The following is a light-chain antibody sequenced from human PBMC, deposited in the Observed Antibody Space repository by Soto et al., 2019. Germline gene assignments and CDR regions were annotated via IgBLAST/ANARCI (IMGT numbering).Light chain of an antibody. CDR2: GAS. Sequence: DIQLTQSPSFLSASVGDRGTITCRASQGISRYLAWFQQKPGRDPNLLIYGASTLQSGVPSRFSGSGSGTDFNLTISKLQTEDFATYYCQQLNAYTLTFGQGTRVEIK. V-gene: IGKV1-9*01. CDR3: QQLNAYTLT. CDR1: QGISRY. J-gene: IGKJ5*01.